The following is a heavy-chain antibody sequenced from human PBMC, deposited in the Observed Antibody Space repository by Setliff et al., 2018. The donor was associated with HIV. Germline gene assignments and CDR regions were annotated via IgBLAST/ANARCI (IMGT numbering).Heavy chain of an antibody. D-gene: IGHD3-10*01. CDR1: GFAFSDYD. Sequence: GGSLRLSCATSGFAFSDYDFHWVRQVTGEGLEWVSAIGTGGDTYYADSVKGRFTISRENAKNSLYLQMNNVSAGDTAVYYCTRELNGHTSSHYYIGLDVWGQGTTVTVSS. CDR2: IGTGGDT. CDR3: TRELNGHTSSHYYIGLDV. V-gene: IGHV3-13*01. J-gene: IGHJ6*02.